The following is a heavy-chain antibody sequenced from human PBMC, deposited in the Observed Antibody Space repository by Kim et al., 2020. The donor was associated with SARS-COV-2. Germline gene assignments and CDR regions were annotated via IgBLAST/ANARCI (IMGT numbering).Heavy chain of an antibody. Sequence: GGSLRLSCAASGFTFRSHAMNWVRQAPGKGLEWVSGISGSGGTTNYGDSVKGRFTISRDNSKNTLYLQMNSLRAEDTAVYYCAKRYCSGGTCYSIDYWGQGTLVTVSS. V-gene: IGHV3-23*01. CDR2: ISGSGGTT. CDR1: GFTFRSHA. D-gene: IGHD2-15*01. J-gene: IGHJ4*02. CDR3: AKRYCSGGTCYSIDY.